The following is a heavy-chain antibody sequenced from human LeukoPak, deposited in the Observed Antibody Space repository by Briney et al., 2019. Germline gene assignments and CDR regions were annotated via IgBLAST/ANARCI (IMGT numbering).Heavy chain of an antibody. V-gene: IGHV3-66*01. J-gene: IGHJ4*02. D-gene: IGHD3-10*01. Sequence: GGSLRLSCAASGFTVSSNYMSWVRQAPGKGLEWVSVIYSGGSTYYADSVKGRFTISRDNSKNTLYLQMNSLRAEDTAVYYCARVITMVRGVIILAYYFDYWGQGTLVTVSS. CDR2: IYSGGST. CDR1: GFTVSSNY. CDR3: ARVITMVRGVIILAYYFDY.